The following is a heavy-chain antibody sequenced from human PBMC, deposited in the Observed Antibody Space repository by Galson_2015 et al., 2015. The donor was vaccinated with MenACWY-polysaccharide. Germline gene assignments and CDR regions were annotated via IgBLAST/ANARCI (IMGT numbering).Heavy chain of an antibody. Sequence: SLRLSCAASGFTFSSYWMHWVRQAPGKGLVWVSRTNGDGGATDYADSVKGRFTISRDNAKNTLYLQMNSLRAEDTAVYYCARAGAKYCRGGNCFFNWFDPWGQGILVTVSS. V-gene: IGHV3-74*01. CDR3: ARAGAKYCRGGNCFFNWFDP. CDR1: GFTFSSYW. D-gene: IGHD2-15*01. CDR2: TNGDGGAT. J-gene: IGHJ5*02.